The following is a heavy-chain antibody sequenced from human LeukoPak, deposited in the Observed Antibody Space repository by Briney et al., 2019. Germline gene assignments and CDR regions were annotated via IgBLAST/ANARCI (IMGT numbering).Heavy chain of an antibody. CDR2: IKQDGSEK. J-gene: IGHJ6*02. V-gene: IGHV3-7*01. CDR3: ARMPPETYSNGQHYYYGMDV. D-gene: IGHD5-18*01. CDR1: GFTFNNFW. Sequence: GGSLRLSCAASGFTFNNFWMNWVRQAPGKGLEWVATIKQDGSEKYYVDSEKGRLSISRDNAKNSLYLQVNSLRADDTAVYYCARMPPETYSNGQHYYYGMDVWGQGTTVTVSS.